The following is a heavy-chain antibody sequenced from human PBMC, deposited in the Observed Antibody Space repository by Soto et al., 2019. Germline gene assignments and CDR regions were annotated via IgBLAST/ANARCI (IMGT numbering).Heavy chain of an antibody. D-gene: IGHD6-6*01. CDR1: GFTFSSYG. J-gene: IGHJ6*02. CDR2: ISYDGSNK. V-gene: IGHV3-30*18. CDR3: AKDLYSSSSREALYYYYYGMDV. Sequence: AGGSLRLSCAASGFTFSSYGIHWVRQAPGKGLEWVAVISYDGSNKYYADSVKGRFTISRDNSKNTLYLQMNSLRAEDTAVYYCAKDLYSSSSREALYYYYYGMDVWGQGTTVTVSS.